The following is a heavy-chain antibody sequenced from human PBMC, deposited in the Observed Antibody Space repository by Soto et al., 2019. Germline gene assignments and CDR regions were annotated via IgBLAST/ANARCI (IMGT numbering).Heavy chain of an antibody. CDR1: GFSLTTSGRG. CDR2: FFWGDVK. Sequence: QITLKESGPTLVKPTQTLTLTCTFSGFSLTTSGRGVGWIRQPPGKALEWLALFFWGDVKRYSPSLKTRLTISKDTSKNQVVLTMTNMGPEDTATYYCAHRLAMRDAFDVWGQGTVVTVSS. CDR3: AHRLAMRDAFDV. J-gene: IGHJ3*01. V-gene: IGHV2-5*02.